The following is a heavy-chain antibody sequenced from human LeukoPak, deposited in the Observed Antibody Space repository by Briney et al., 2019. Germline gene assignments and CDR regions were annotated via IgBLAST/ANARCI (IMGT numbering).Heavy chain of an antibody. V-gene: IGHV3-7*01. Sequence: GGSLTLSCVVSGFTFSSHWMSWVRQAPGKGLEWVANRKEDGSEKYYVDSVKGRFTISRDNAKKSLYLQMDSLRAEDTAVYYCARDRPSYDDSSGYHYWGQGTLVTVSS. CDR2: RKEDGSEK. D-gene: IGHD3-22*01. J-gene: IGHJ4*02. CDR3: ARDRPSYDDSSGYHY. CDR1: GFTFSSHW.